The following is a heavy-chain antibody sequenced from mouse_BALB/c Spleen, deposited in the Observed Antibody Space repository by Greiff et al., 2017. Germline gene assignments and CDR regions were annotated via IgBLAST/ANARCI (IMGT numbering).Heavy chain of an antibody. D-gene: IGHD2-4*01. J-gene: IGHJ2*01. CDR2: INPSTGYT. CDR3: AKLMITADY. V-gene: IGHV1-7*01. Sequence: VQLQQSGAELAKPGASVKMSCKASGYTFTSYWMHWVKQRPGQGLEWIGYINPSTGYTEYNQKFKDKATLTADKSSSTAYMQLSSLTSEDSAVYYCAKLMITADYWGQGTTLTVSS. CDR1: GYTFTSYW.